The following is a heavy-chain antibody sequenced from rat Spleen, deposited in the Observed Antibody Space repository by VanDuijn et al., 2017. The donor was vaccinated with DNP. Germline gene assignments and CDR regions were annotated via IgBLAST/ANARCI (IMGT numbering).Heavy chain of an antibody. CDR2: VQSGGNT. V-gene: IGHV2-27*01. Sequence: QVQLKESGPGLVQPSQTLSLTCTVSGFSLTSYHVHWVRQPPGKGLEWMGRVQSGGNTDYNSAIKSRLSISRDTSKSQVFLKMNSLQTEDTAMYFCASPRYWGQGVMVTVSS. CDR3: ASPRY. CDR1: GFSLTSYH. J-gene: IGHJ2*01.